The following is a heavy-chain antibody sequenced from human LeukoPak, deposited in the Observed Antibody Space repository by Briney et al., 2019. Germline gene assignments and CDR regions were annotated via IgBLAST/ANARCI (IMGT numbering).Heavy chain of an antibody. D-gene: IGHD3-3*01. V-gene: IGHV3-11*04. CDR1: GFTFSDYY. CDR3: ARDVSRRGIFGVVTAPRNFDY. J-gene: IGHJ4*02. CDR2: ISSSGSTI. Sequence: GGSLRLSCAASGFTFSDYYMSWIRQAPGKGLEWVSYISSSGSTIYYADSVKGRFTISRDNAKNSLYLQMNSLRAEDTAVYYCARDVSRRGIFGVVTAPRNFDYWGQGTLVTVSS.